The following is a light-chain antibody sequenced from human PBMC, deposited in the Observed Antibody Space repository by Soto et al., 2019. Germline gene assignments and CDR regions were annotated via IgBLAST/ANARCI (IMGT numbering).Light chain of an antibody. V-gene: IGKV1-5*03. Sequence: DIQMTQSPSTLSASVGDLFTITCRASQSISSWLAWYQQKPGKAPRLLIYKASTLEIGVPSRFSGSGSGTEFTLTISSLQPDDVATYYCQQYNSYRFGQGTRLEIK. CDR3: QQYNSYR. J-gene: IGKJ5*01. CDR2: KAS. CDR1: QSISSW.